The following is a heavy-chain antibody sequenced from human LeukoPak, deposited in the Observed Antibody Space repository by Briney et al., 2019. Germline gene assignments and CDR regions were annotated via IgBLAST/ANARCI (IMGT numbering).Heavy chain of an antibody. CDR3: ARDNEYSSSSGDY. Sequence: EGSLRLSCAASGFTFSSYSMNWVRQAPGKGLEWVSSISSSSSYIYYADSVKGRFTISRDNAKNSLYLQMNSLRAEDTAVYYCARDNEYSSSSGDYWGQGTLVTVSS. J-gene: IGHJ4*02. V-gene: IGHV3-21*01. D-gene: IGHD6-6*01. CDR1: GFTFSSYS. CDR2: ISSSSSYI.